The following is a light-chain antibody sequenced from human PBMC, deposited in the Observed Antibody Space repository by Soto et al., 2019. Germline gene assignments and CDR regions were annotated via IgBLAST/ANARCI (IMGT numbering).Light chain of an antibody. Sequence: QSVLTQPASLSGSPGQSITISCTGTSSDVGGYSYVSWFQQHPGKAPKLVIYEVSNGPSGVSNRFSGSKYVNRASLFISGLQAEDEADYYCSSYTSSSPLIFGTGTKLTVL. V-gene: IGLV2-14*01. CDR3: SSYTSSSPLI. CDR2: EVS. J-gene: IGLJ1*01. CDR1: SSDVGGYSY.